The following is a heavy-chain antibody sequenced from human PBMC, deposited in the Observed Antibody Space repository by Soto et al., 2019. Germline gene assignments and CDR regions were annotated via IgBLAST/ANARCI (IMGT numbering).Heavy chain of an antibody. V-gene: IGHV1-69*13. Sequence: GASVKVSCKASGGTFSSYAISWVRQAPGQGLEWMGGIIPIFGTANYAQKFQGRVTITADESTSTACMELSSLRSEDTAVYYCARDGIAVAGMSYYYYGMDVWGQGTTVTVSS. D-gene: IGHD6-19*01. CDR2: IIPIFGTA. J-gene: IGHJ6*02. CDR1: GGTFSSYA. CDR3: ARDGIAVAGMSYYYYGMDV.